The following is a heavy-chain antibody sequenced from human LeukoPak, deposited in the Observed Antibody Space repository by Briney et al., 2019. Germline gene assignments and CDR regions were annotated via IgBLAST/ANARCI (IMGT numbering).Heavy chain of an antibody. Sequence: SETLSLTCTVSGGSISSSSYYWGWIRQPPWKGLEWIGTIYYSGSTYYNPSLKSRVTISVDTSKNQFSLKLSSVTAADTAVYYCARTSSSGLVGGYYFDYWGQGTLVTVSS. CDR1: GGSISSSSYY. V-gene: IGHV4-39*07. J-gene: IGHJ4*02. CDR3: ARTSSSGLVGGYYFDY. D-gene: IGHD6-19*01. CDR2: IYYSGST.